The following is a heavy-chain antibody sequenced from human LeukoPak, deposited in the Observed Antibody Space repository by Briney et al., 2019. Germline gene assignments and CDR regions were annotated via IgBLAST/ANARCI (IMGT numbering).Heavy chain of an antibody. CDR3: TTYRSYSDY. J-gene: IGHJ4*02. CDR2: IKSKTEGGTA. D-gene: IGHD1-14*01. Sequence: GRSLRLSCAASGFSFSSVYMSWVRQAPGKGLEWVGRIKSKTEGGTADYAAPVKGRFSISRDDSINTVYLEMNSLKTEDTAVYYCTTYRSYSDYWGQGALVTVSS. CDR1: GFSFSSVY. V-gene: IGHV3-15*01.